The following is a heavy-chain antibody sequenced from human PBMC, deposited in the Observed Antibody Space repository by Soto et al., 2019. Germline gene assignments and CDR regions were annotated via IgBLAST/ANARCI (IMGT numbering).Heavy chain of an antibody. V-gene: IGHV4-34*01. D-gene: IGHD3-10*01. CDR1: GGSFSGYY. CDR2: INHSGST. Sequence: SETLSLTYTVYGGSFSGYYWSWIHQPPGKGLEWIGEINHSGSTNYNPSLKSRVTISVDTSKNQFSLKLSSVTAADTAVYYCARARYAMVRGTYGMDVWGQGTTVTVSS. J-gene: IGHJ6*02. CDR3: ARARYAMVRGTYGMDV.